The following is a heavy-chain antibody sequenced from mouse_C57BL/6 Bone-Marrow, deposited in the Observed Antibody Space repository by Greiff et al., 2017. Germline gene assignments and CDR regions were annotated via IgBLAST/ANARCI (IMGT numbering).Heavy chain of an antibody. D-gene: IGHD3-2*02. CDR1: GYTFTSYW. CDR3: ARRGDSSGYEGYFDY. Sequence: QVQLQQSGAELMKPGASVKLSCKATGYTFTSYWIEWVKQRPGHGLEWIGEILPGSGSTNYNEKFKGKATFTADTSSNTAYMQLSSLTTEDSAIYYCARRGDSSGYEGYFDYWGQGTTLTVSS. CDR2: ILPGSGST. J-gene: IGHJ2*01. V-gene: IGHV1-9*01.